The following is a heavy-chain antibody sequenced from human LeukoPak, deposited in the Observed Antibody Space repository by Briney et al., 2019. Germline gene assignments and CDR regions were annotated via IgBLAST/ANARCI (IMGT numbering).Heavy chain of an antibody. CDR1: GFTFSNFA. J-gene: IGHJ6*02. CDR3: AKDPYSSSSGGPYAMDV. Sequence: PWGSLRLSCAASGFTFSNFAMSWVRQGPGKGLEWVSSISSGGAHTYYADSVKGRFTISRDNSKNTLYLQMNSLRAEDTAVYYCAKDPYSSSSGGPYAMDVWGQGTTVTVSS. V-gene: IGHV3-23*01. CDR2: ISSGGAHT. D-gene: IGHD6-6*01.